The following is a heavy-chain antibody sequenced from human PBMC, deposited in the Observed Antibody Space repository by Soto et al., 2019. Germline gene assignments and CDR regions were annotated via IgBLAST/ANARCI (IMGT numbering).Heavy chain of an antibody. Sequence: EVQLVATGGALIQPGGSLRLSCAASGFSVSSNYMTWVRQSPGKGLEWVSLIYIGGSTFYADSVKGRFTISRDNTENTLYLQMNSLRAEDTAVYYCARGVFCALGVVRPVAPWGQGTLVTVSS. CDR3: ARGVFCALGVVRPVAP. CDR2: IYIGGST. CDR1: GFSVSSNY. D-gene: IGHD3-3*01. J-gene: IGHJ5*02. V-gene: IGHV3-53*02.